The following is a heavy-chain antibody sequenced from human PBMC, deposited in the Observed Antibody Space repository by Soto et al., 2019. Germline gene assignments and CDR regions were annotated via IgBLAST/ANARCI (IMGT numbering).Heavy chain of an antibody. V-gene: IGHV1-2*04. CDR1: GYTFTGYY. Sequence: ASVKVSCKASGYTFTGYYMHCVRQAPGQGLEWMGWINPNSGGTNYAQKFQGWVTMTRDTSISTAYMELSRLRSDDTAVYYCARSPYDFWSGSIEFDYWGQGTLVTVSS. D-gene: IGHD3-3*01. CDR2: INPNSGGT. J-gene: IGHJ4*02. CDR3: ARSPYDFWSGSIEFDY.